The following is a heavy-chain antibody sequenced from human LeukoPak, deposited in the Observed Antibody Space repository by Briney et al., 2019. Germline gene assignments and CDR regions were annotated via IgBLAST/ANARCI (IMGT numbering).Heavy chain of an antibody. J-gene: IGHJ4*02. V-gene: IGHV3-21*01. Sequence: GGSLRLSSAASGFTFSSYIMNWVRQAPGKGLEWVSSISSTTNYIYYADSVKDRFIISRDNAKNSLYLQMNSLRAEDTAVYYCARGHVLRFLEWLFYFDYWGQGTLVTVSS. CDR2: ISSTTNYI. CDR1: GFTFSSYI. CDR3: ARGHVLRFLEWLFYFDY. D-gene: IGHD3-3*01.